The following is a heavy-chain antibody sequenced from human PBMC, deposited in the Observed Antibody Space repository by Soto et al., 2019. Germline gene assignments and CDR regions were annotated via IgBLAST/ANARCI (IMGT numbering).Heavy chain of an antibody. V-gene: IGHV3-7*03. CDR1: GFTFSSYW. J-gene: IGHJ4*02. CDR2: IKQDGSEK. D-gene: IGHD3-10*01. Sequence: LGGSLRLSCAASGFTFSSYWMSWVRQAPGKGLKWVANIKQDGSEKHYVGSVKGRFTISRDNAKNSLYLQMNSLRAEDMAVYYCASDMAIFDYWGQGRLVTFSS. CDR3: ASDMAIFDY.